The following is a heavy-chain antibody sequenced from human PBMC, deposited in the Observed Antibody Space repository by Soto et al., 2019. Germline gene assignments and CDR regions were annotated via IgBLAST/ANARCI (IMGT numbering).Heavy chain of an antibody. J-gene: IGHJ5*02. D-gene: IGHD6-13*01. V-gene: IGHV3-23*01. CDR1: GFTFSSYA. CDR3: AKAKQLVHWFDP. CDR2: FXGXGXXT. Sequence: LRLSCAASGFTFSSYAMSWVRQAPGKGLEXVSVFXGXGXXTXXXDSVKGRFTISRDNSKNTLYLQMNSLRAEDTAVYYCAKAKQLVHWFDPWGQGTLVTVS.